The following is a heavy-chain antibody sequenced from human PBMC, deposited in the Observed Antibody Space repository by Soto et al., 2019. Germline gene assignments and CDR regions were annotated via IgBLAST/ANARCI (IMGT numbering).Heavy chain of an antibody. V-gene: IGHV3-9*01. CDR3: VKDMGYGSSSTFDY. D-gene: IGHD6-6*01. Sequence: GGSLRLSCVVSGFTFDDYVMHWVRQAPGKGLEWVSGISRNSGTIEYADSVKGRFTVSRDNAKNSLYLQMDSLRAEDTALYCCVKDMGYGSSSTFDYWGQGTLVTVSS. CDR2: ISRNSGTI. CDR1: GFTFDDYV. J-gene: IGHJ4*02.